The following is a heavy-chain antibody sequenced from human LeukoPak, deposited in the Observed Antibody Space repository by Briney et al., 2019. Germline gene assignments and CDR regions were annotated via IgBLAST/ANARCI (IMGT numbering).Heavy chain of an antibody. CDR1: GFTFSSYA. D-gene: IGHD3-22*01. CDR2: MKRDGSEK. CDR3: ARHTRDGGYSALDC. J-gene: IGHJ4*02. Sequence: GGSLRLSCAASGFTFSSYAMSWVRQAPGKGLEWVANMKRDGSEKFYVDSVKGRFTISRDNAKNSLYLQMNSLRVEDTAVYYCARHTRDGGYSALDCRGQGTLVTVSS. V-gene: IGHV3-7*01.